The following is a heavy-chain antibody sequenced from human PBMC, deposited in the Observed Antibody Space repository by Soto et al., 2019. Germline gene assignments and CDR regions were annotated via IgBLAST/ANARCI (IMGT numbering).Heavy chain of an antibody. V-gene: IGHV3-30*18. J-gene: IGHJ4*02. CDR1: GFTFSSYG. CDR3: AKDVEGGGIDY. D-gene: IGHD3-16*01. Sequence: QVQLVESGGGVVQPGRSLRLSCAASGFTFSSYGMHWVRQAPGKGLEWVAVISYDGSNKYYADSVKGRFTISRDNSKNTLYLQMNRLRAEDTAVYYCAKDVEGGGIDYLGQGTLVTFSS. CDR2: ISYDGSNK.